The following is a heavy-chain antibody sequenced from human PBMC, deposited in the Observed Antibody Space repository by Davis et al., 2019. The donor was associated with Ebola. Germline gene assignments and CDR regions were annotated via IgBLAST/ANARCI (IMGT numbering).Heavy chain of an antibody. J-gene: IGHJ4*02. D-gene: IGHD2-15*01. Sequence: AASVKVSCKASGYTFIRYGISWVRQAPGQGLEWMGWISAYNGNTNYAQKLQGRVTMTTDTSTSTAYMELRSLRSDDTAVYYCARGDCSGGSCYSWDYWGQGTLVTVSS. CDR2: ISAYNGNT. CDR1: GYTFIRYG. CDR3: ARGDCSGGSCYSWDY. V-gene: IGHV1-18*01.